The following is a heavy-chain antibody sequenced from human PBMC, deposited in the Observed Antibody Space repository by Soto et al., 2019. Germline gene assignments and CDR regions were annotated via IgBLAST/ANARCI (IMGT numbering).Heavy chain of an antibody. CDR3: ARLRAVAGSDY. V-gene: IGHV4-34*01. CDR1: GGSFSGYY. CDR2: INHSGST. J-gene: IGHJ4*02. Sequence: SETLSLTCAVYGGSFSGYYWSWIRQPPGKGLEWIGEINHSGSTNYNPSLKSRVTISVDTSKNQFSLKLSSVTAADTAVYYCARLRAVAGSDYWGQGTLVTVSS. D-gene: IGHD6-19*01.